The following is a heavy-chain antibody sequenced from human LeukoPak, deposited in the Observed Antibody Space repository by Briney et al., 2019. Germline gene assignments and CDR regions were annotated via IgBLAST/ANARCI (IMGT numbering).Heavy chain of an antibody. V-gene: IGHV3-74*01. Sequence: PGGSLRLSCAASGFTFSSYWMHWVRQAPGEGLVWVSRINSDGSTTGYADSVKGQFTISRDNAKNTLYLEMNSLRVEDTTVYYCARGWVPSDITLNWGQGTMVTVSS. D-gene: IGHD3-22*01. J-gene: IGHJ3*01. CDR1: GFTFSSYW. CDR3: ARGWVPSDITLN. CDR2: INSDGSTT.